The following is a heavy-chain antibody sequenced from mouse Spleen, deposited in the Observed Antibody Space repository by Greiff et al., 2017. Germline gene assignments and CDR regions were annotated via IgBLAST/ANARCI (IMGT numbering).Heavy chain of an antibody. Sequence: VQLQESGPGLVAPSQSLSITCTVSGFSLTSYDISWIRQPPGKGLEWLGVIWTGGGTNYNSAFMSRLSISKDNSKSQVFLKMNSLQTDDTAIYYCVRARDYYGDWYFDVWGAGTTVTVSS. D-gene: IGHD1-2*01. V-gene: IGHV2-9-2*01. CDR3: VRARDYYGDWYFDV. J-gene: IGHJ1*01. CDR2: IWTGGGT. CDR1: GFSLTSYD.